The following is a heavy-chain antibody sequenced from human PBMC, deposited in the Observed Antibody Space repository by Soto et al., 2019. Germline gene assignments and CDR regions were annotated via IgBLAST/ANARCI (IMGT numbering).Heavy chain of an antibody. CDR2: VYPSGHT. Sequence: SETLSLTCAFSVDSISSYSWNWIRHTAGRGLEWIGRVYPSGHTQYRSSFETRVTVSVDMSTNQFFLELRPVTAADTAVYYCARESGENWSYEAYWGQGTQVTVSS. D-gene: IGHD1-7*01. CDR1: VDSISSYS. J-gene: IGHJ4*02. V-gene: IGHV4-4*07. CDR3: ARESGENWSYEAY.